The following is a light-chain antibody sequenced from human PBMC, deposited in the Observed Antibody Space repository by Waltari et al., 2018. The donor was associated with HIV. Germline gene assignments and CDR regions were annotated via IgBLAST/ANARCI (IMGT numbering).Light chain of an antibody. J-gene: IGKJ1*01. CDR3: QQYDNSRWT. CDR1: QSVSSSH. Sequence: TQSPGTLSLSPGERATLSCRASQSVSSSHLAWYQQKPGQAPRLLVYDASSRATGIPDRFSGSGSGTDFILTINGLEPEDFAVYYCQQYDNSRWTFGQGTKVEIK. CDR2: DAS. V-gene: IGKV3-20*01.